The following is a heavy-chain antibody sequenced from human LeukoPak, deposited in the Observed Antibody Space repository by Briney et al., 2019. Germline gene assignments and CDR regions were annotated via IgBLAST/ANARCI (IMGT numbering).Heavy chain of an antibody. V-gene: IGHV3-15*01. CDR3: TTGNGDSLFDY. D-gene: IGHD2-21*01. J-gene: IGHJ4*02. CDR2: IKTKTDGGTT. Sequence: SGGSLRLSCAASGFTFSNAWMSWVRQAPGKGLEWVGRIKTKTDGGTTDYAAPVKGRFTISRDDSKNTLYLQMNSLTTEDTAVYYCTTGNGDSLFDYWGQGTLVTVSS. CDR1: GFTFSNAW.